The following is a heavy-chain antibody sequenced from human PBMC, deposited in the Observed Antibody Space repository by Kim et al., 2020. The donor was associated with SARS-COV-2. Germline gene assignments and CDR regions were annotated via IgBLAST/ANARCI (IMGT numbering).Heavy chain of an antibody. D-gene: IGHD3-22*01. Sequence: HPSLKRRVTLSADTSKHQFSLRLTSVTAADTAVYYCAKRDYDADGYYYFDFWGQGSLVTVSS. CDR3: AKRDYDADGYYYFDF. J-gene: IGHJ4*02. V-gene: IGHV4-59*01.